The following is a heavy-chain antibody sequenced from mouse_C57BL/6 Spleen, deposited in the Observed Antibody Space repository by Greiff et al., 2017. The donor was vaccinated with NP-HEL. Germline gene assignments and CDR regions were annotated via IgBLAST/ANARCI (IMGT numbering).Heavy chain of an antibody. CDR2: ISSGGDYI. J-gene: IGHJ1*03. V-gene: IGHV5-9-1*02. CDR3: TREDYGNLYWYFDV. D-gene: IGHD2-1*01. Sequence: EVKLVESGEGLVKPGGSLKLSCAASGFTFSSYAMSWVRQTPEKRLEWVAYISSGGDYIYYADTVKGRFTISRDNARNTLYLQMSSLKSEDTAMYYCTREDYGNLYWYFDVWGTGTTVTVSS. CDR1: GFTFSSYA.